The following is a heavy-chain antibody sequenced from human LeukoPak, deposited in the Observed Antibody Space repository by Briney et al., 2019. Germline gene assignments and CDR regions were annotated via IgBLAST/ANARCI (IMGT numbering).Heavy chain of an antibody. J-gene: IGHJ3*02. Sequence: GGSLRLSCAASGFTFSSYAMSWVRQAPGKGLEWVSTISGSGSSTYYADSVKGRFTISRDNSKNTLYLQMNSLRAEDTAVYYCATRNPMVTAAFDIWGQGTMVTVSS. V-gene: IGHV3-23*01. D-gene: IGHD5-18*01. CDR1: GFTFSSYA. CDR3: ATRNPMVTAAFDI. CDR2: ISGSGSST.